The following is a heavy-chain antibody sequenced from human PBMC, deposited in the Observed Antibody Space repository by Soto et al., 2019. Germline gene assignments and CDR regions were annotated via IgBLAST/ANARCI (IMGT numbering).Heavy chain of an antibody. J-gene: IGHJ4*02. D-gene: IGHD2-2*01. Sequence: QVQLVQSGAEVKNPGSSAKASCKASGGTFSSYALSWVRQSPGQGLEWMGGIIPIFGPATYAQKFQARVTITADGSTSTAYMGLSSLRSEDTAVYYCARGQCISTSCPFDYWGQGSLVAVSS. CDR3: ARGQCISTSCPFDY. CDR2: IIPIFGPA. CDR1: GGTFSSYA. V-gene: IGHV1-69*12.